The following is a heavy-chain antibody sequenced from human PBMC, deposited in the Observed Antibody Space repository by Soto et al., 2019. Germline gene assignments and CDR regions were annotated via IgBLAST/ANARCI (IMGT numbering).Heavy chain of an antibody. CDR1: GDSIARARSESTGGPA. CDR2: IQESGTT. V-gene: IGHV4-30-2*06. D-gene: IGHD3-3*01. Sequence: SATLPLTCTFPGDSIARARSESTGGPAWSWVRQSTGKGMEWIGYIQESGTTFYNPSLRSRITMAIDRSKSRFSLRLTSVTAADTAVYYCARDSGIAKGGDFFDCWGQG. CDR3: ARDSGIAKGGDFFDC. J-gene: IGHJ4*02.